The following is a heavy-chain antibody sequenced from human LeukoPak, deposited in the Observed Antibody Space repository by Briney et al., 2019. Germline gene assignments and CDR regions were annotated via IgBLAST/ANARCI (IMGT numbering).Heavy chain of an antibody. Sequence: SETLSLTCAVYIDSFSNYHWNWIRQTPAKGMEWIGEVNESGGTNISPSLRSRVILSVDTSKNQFSLKLISVTVADTAIYYCARGQGATVQQVGKNWFDPWGQGTRVTVSS. J-gene: IGHJ5*02. CDR2: VNESGGT. V-gene: IGHV4-34*01. D-gene: IGHD1-26*01. CDR1: IDSFSNYH. CDR3: ARGQGATVQQVGKNWFDP.